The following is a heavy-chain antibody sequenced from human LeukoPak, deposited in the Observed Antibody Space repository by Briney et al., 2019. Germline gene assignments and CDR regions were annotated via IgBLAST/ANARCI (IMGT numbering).Heavy chain of an antibody. J-gene: IGHJ6*03. V-gene: IGHV4-61*02. CDR3: ARSTVVTAIPTPPYYYYYMDV. D-gene: IGHD2-21*02. CDR2: IYTSGST. Sequence: SETLSLTCTVSGGSISSGSYYWSWIRQPAGKGLEWIGRIYTSGSTNYNPSLKSRVTISVDTSKNQFSLKLSSVTAADTAVYYCARSTVVTAIPTPPYYYYYMDVWGKGTTVTVSS. CDR1: GGSISSGSYY.